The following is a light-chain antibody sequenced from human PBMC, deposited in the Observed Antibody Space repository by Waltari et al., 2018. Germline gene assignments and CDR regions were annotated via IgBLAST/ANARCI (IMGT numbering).Light chain of an antibody. CDR3: CSYAGSSTSYV. CDR1: SSDVGSYNL. Sequence: QSALTQPASASGSPGQSITIPCTGTSSDVGSYNLVPWYQRHPGKAPKLMIYEGSKRPSGVSNRFSGSKSGNTASLTISGLQAEDEADYYCCSYAGSSTSYVFGTGTKVTVL. V-gene: IGLV2-23*01. J-gene: IGLJ1*01. CDR2: EGS.